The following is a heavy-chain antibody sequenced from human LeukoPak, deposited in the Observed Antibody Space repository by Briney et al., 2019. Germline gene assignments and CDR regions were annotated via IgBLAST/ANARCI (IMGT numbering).Heavy chain of an antibody. Sequence: GGSLRLSCAASGFTFSSYTMNWVRQAPGKGLEWVSSISSSSTYTHYADSVNGRLTISRDNAKNSLYLQMNSLRAEDTAVYYCAELGITLIGGVWGKGTTVTTSS. J-gene: IGHJ6*04. V-gene: IGHV3-21*01. CDR3: AELGITLIGGV. D-gene: IGHD3-10*02. CDR2: ISSSSTYT. CDR1: GFTFSSYT.